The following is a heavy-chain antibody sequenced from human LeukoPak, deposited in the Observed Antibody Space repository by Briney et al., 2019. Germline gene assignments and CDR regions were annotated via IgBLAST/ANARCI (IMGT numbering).Heavy chain of an antibody. V-gene: IGHV3-48*04. D-gene: IGHD3-3*01. CDR1: GFTFSSYS. J-gene: IGHJ6*03. CDR2: ISSSSSTI. CDR3: ARGHYDFWSGYYYTGYYMDV. Sequence: PGGSLRLSCAASGFTFSSYSMNWVRQAPGKGLEWVSYISSSSSTIYYADSVKGRFTISRDNAKNSLYLQMNSLRAEDTALYHCARGHYDFWSGYYYTGYYMDVWGKGTTVTVSS.